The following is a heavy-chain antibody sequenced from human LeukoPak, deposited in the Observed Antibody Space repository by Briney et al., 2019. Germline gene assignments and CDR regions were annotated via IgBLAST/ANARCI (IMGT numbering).Heavy chain of an antibody. Sequence: GGSLRLSCAASGFTFSSSWMSWVRQAPGKGLEWVTNIKPDGSEKYYVDSVKGRFTISRDNANNSLYLQMNSLRAEDTAVYFCARDQGSGYDLVPYFYYYMDVWGKGTTVTVSS. J-gene: IGHJ6*03. V-gene: IGHV3-7*01. CDR3: ARDQGSGYDLVPYFYYYMDV. D-gene: IGHD5-12*01. CDR2: IKPDGSEK. CDR1: GFTFSSSW.